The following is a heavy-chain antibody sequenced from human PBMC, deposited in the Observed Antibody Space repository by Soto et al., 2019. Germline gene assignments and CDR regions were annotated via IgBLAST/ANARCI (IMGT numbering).Heavy chain of an antibody. V-gene: IGHV4-39*01. CDR2: IYYSGST. CDR1: GGSISSSSYY. Sequence: QLQLQESGPGLVKPSETLSLTCTVSGGSISSSSYYWGWIRQPPGKGLEWIGSIYYSGSTYYNPSLKSRVTISVDTSKNQFSLKLSSVTAADTAVYYCARCDHGYNRNYNWFDPWGQGTLVTVSS. J-gene: IGHJ5*02. D-gene: IGHD5-12*01. CDR3: ARCDHGYNRNYNWFDP.